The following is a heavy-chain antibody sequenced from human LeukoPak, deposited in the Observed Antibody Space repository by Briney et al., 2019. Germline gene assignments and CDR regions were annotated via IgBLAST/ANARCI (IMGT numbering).Heavy chain of an antibody. V-gene: IGHV4-59*04. Sequence: SETLSLTCTVSGGSISSYYWSWIRQPPGKGLEWIGYIHHSGSSYDNPSLKSRVTLSVDRSKNHFSLKLSSVTAADTAVYFCAGSIVGPTRGYYFDYWGQGTPVTVSS. CDR2: IHHSGSS. CDR3: AGSIVGPTRGYYFDY. D-gene: IGHD1-26*01. CDR1: GGSISSYY. J-gene: IGHJ4*02.